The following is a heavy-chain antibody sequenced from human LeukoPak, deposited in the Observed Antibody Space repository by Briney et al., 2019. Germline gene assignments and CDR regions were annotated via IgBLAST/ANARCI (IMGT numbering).Heavy chain of an antibody. J-gene: IGHJ4*02. Sequence: PGGSLRLSCAASGFTFSSYAMSWVRQAPGKGLEWVSAISGSGGSTYYADSVKGRFTISRDNSKNTLYLQMNSLRAEDTAVYYCAKDSRGYCSGGSCPAVFDYWGQGTLVTVSS. CDR3: AKDSRGYCSGGSCPAVFDY. D-gene: IGHD2-15*01. V-gene: IGHV3-23*01. CDR1: GFTFSSYA. CDR2: ISGSGGST.